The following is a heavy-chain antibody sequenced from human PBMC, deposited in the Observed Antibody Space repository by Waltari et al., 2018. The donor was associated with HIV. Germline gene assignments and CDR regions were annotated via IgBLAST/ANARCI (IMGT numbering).Heavy chain of an antibody. Sequence: EVQLVESGGGLVQPGGSLRLSCAASGFSVSYIQLSWLRLAPGKGLQWVSVLYNEGRTQYIDSVKGRLTIFRDNSKNALYLQMNSLRVDDTAVYYCARMKRSYGSGQARYFYFGMDVWGQGTTVIVSS. CDR1: GFSVSYIQ. V-gene: IGHV3-53*01. D-gene: IGHD3-10*01. CDR2: LYNEGRT. CDR3: ARMKRSYGSGQARYFYFGMDV. J-gene: IGHJ6*02.